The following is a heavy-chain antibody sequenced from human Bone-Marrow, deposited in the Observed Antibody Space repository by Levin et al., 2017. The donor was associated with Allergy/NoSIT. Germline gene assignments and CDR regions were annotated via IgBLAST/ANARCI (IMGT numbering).Heavy chain of an antibody. V-gene: IGHV3-15*01. D-gene: IGHD5-18*01. J-gene: IGHJ6*03. CDR3: TTDFFYGYSYGRAYYYYMDV. CDR1: GFTFSNAW. CDR2: IKSKTDGGTT. Sequence: GESLKISCAASGFTFSNAWMSWVRQAPGKGLEWVGRIKSKTDGGTTDYAAPVKGRFTISRDDSKNTLYLQMNSLKTEDTAVYYCTTDFFYGYSYGRAYYYYMDVWGKGTTVTVSS.